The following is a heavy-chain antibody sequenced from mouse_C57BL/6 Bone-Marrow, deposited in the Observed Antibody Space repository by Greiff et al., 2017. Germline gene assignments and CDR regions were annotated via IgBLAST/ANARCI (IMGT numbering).Heavy chain of an antibody. D-gene: IGHD3-2*02. CDR2: IYPGSGNP. Sequence: QVQLQQSGPELVKPGASVKISCKASGYSFTSYYIHWVKQRPGQGLEWIGWIYPGSGNPKYNEKFKGKATLTADTSSSTAYMQLSSLTSEDSAVYYCARSGDYYAMDYWGQGTSVTVSS. CDR1: GYSFTSYY. V-gene: IGHV1-66*01. CDR3: ARSGDYYAMDY. J-gene: IGHJ4*01.